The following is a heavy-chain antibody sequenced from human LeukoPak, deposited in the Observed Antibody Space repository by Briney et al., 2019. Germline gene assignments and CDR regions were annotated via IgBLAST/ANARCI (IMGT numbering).Heavy chain of an antibody. V-gene: IGHV4-61*05. CDR1: CGSISSSSCY. CDR3: ARVDTAMVRGYDWFDP. Sequence: SETLSLTCTVSCGSISSSSCYWGWIRQPPGKGLEWIGYIYYSGSTNYNPSLKSRVTISVDTSKNQFSLKLSSVTAADTAVYYCARVDTAMVRGYDWFDPWGQGTLVTVSS. J-gene: IGHJ5*02. CDR2: IYYSGST. D-gene: IGHD5-18*01.